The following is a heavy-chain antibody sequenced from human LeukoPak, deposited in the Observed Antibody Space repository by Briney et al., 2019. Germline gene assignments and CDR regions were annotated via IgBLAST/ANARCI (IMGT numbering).Heavy chain of an antibody. CDR2: INHSGST. Sequence: SETLSLTCAVYGGSFSGYYWSWIRQPPGKGLEWIGKINHSGSTNYNPSLKSRVTISVDTSKNQFSLKLSSVTAADTAVYYCARGMAVAGTAWFDPWGQGTLVTVSS. CDR1: GGSFSGYY. D-gene: IGHD6-19*01. V-gene: IGHV4-34*01. J-gene: IGHJ5*02. CDR3: ARGMAVAGTAWFDP.